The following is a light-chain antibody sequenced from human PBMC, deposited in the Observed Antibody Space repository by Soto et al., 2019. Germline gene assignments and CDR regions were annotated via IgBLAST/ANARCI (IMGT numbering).Light chain of an antibody. CDR1: QSIGKH. Sequence: DIQMTQSPSSLSASVGDRVTITCRASQSIGKHLNWYQQKPGKAPKFLIYASSSLQSGVPSRFSGSGSGTDFTLTITSLQPEDFATYYCQQGYLSAITFGQGTRLEIK. J-gene: IGKJ5*01. CDR2: ASS. V-gene: IGKV1-39*01. CDR3: QQGYLSAIT.